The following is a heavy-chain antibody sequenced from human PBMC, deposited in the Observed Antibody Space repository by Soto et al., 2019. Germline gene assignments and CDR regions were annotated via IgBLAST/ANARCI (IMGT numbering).Heavy chain of an antibody. CDR1: GFTFSSYG. Sequence: QVQLVESGGGVVQPGRSLRLSCAASGFTFSSYGMHWVRQAPGKGLEWVAVISYDGSNKYYADSVKGRFTISRDNSKNTVDLQRNSLRAEDTAVYYWAEDWSHSDYWGQGTLVTVSS. V-gene: IGHV3-30*18. CDR3: AEDWSHSDY. J-gene: IGHJ4*02. CDR2: ISYDGSNK. D-gene: IGHD3-3*01.